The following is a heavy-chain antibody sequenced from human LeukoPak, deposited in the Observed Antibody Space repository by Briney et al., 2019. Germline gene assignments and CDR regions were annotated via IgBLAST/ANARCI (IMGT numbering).Heavy chain of an antibody. CDR1: GRSFSGYY. CDR2: IDHSGST. V-gene: IGHV4-34*01. CDR3: ARQDFSGSLNFDN. J-gene: IGHJ4*02. Sequence: SETLSLTCAVYGRSFSGYYWSWIRQPPGQGLEWIGEIDHSGSTNYNPSLKSRVTISVDTSKNQFSLKLSSVTAADTAVYYCARQDFSGSLNFDNWGQGTLVTVSS. D-gene: IGHD1-26*01.